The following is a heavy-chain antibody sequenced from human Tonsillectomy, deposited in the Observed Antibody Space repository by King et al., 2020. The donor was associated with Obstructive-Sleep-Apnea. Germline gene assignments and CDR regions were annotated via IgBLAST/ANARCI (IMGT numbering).Heavy chain of an antibody. CDR2: INPTSGGT. CDR3: AGEGVEGVVVVPATTYYFDY. D-gene: IGHD2-2*01. CDR1: GYTFTGYY. Sequence: VQLVESGAEVKKPGASVKVSCKASGYTFTGYYIHWVRQAPGQGLEWMGWINPTSGGTNYAQKFQGRVTLTRDTSICTAYMELSRLISDDTAVYYCAGEGVEGVVVVPATTYYFDYWGQGTLVTVSS. V-gene: IGHV1-2*02. J-gene: IGHJ4*02.